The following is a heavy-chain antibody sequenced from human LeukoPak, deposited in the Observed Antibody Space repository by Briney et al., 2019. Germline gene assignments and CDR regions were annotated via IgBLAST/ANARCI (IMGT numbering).Heavy chain of an antibody. V-gene: IGHV3-30*18. Sequence: PGRSLRLSCAASGFDFSGYGMHWVRQAPGKGLEWAAITSSDGTAKFYTDSVEGRFTVSRDNSKNMLYLQMSTLRAEDTAVYYCAKAGRNYHNWLDPWGQGTLVTVSS. CDR2: TSSDGTAK. CDR1: GFDFSGYG. CDR3: AKAGRNYHNWLDP. J-gene: IGHJ5*02. D-gene: IGHD4-11*01.